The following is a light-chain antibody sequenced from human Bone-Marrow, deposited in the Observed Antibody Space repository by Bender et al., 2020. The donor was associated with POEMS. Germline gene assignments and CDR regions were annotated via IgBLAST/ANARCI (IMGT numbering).Light chain of an antibody. V-gene: IGLV2-23*02. J-gene: IGLJ3*02. CDR1: SSDVGSYNL. Sequence: QSALTQPASVSGSPGQSITISCTGISSDVGSYNLVSWYQHHPGKAPKLIIYEVSKRPSGVSDRFSGSKSGNTASLRISGLQAEDEADYYCCSSAGNSRVFGGGTKLTVL. CDR3: CSSAGNSRV. CDR2: EVS.